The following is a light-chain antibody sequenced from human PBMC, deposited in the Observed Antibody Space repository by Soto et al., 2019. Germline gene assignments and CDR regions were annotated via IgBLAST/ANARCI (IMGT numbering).Light chain of an antibody. J-gene: IGKJ1*01. Sequence: EIVITQSPATLFVSTGERATLSCRASQSVSSDLAWYHQTPGQSPRLLIYGASTRDTGIPARFSGSGSWTEFTLPLNRLQSEDVSVDYCQQYNNWPRTFGQGTKVDIK. CDR3: QQYNNWPRT. CDR2: GAS. V-gene: IGKV3-15*01. CDR1: QSVSSD.